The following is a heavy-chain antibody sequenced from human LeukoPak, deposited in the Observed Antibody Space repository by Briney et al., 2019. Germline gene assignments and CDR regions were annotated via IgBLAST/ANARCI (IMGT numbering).Heavy chain of an antibody. CDR1: GFTFSSYD. J-gene: IGHJ5*02. D-gene: IGHD5-12*01. CDR3: AKWDFFGGYFWFDP. Sequence: PGGSLRLSCAASGFTFSSYDMTWVRQTPGKGLDWVALISRSGGTTYYADSVKGRFTISRDNSKNTLYLQMNGLRAEDTAMYFCAKWDFFGGYFWFDPRGQRTLVIVSS. CDR2: ISRSGGTT. V-gene: IGHV3-23*01.